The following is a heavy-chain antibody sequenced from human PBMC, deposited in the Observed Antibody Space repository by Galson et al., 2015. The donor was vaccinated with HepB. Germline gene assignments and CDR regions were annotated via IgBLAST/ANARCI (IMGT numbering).Heavy chain of an antibody. Sequence: SVKVSCKASGYTFTGYYMHWVRQAPGQGLEWMGRINPNSGGTNYAQKFQGRVTMTRDTSISTAYMELSRLRSDDAAVYYCARGLRASRAYYDFWSGYLGHYYYYMDVWGKGTTVTVSS. D-gene: IGHD3-3*01. V-gene: IGHV1-2*06. CDR1: GYTFTGYY. J-gene: IGHJ6*03. CDR3: ARGLRASRAYYDFWSGYLGHYYYYMDV. CDR2: INPNSGGT.